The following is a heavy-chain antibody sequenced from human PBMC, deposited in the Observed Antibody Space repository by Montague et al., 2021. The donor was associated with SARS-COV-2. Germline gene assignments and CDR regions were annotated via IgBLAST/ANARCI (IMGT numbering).Heavy chain of an antibody. CDR3: AKDWELRYFDWLSHGWFDP. J-gene: IGHJ5*02. Sequence: PLRLSCAASGFTFSSYAMSWVRQAPGKGLEWVSAISGSGGSTYYADSVXGRFTISRDNSKNTLYLQMNSLRAEDTAVYYCAKDWELRYFDWLSHGWFDPWGQGTLVTVSS. CDR2: ISGSGGST. V-gene: IGHV3-23*01. CDR1: GFTFSSYA. D-gene: IGHD3-9*01.